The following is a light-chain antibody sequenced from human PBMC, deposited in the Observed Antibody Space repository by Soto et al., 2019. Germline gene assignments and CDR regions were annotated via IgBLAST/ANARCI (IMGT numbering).Light chain of an antibody. V-gene: IGLV1-40*01. Sequence: QSVLTQPPSVSGAPGQRVTISCTGTSSNIGAGYDVHWYQQFPGTAPKLLIYGKNSRPLGVPDRFSGSKSGTSASLAITALQTEDEADYYCQSYDNSLSGSWVFGGGTKLTVL. CDR2: GKN. CDR3: QSYDNSLSGSWV. J-gene: IGLJ3*02. CDR1: SSNIGAGYD.